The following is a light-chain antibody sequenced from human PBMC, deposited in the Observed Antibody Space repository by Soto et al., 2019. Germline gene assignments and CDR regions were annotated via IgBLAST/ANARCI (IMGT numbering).Light chain of an antibody. V-gene: IGLV2-14*01. CDR3: SSYTTSGTLPVV. CDR1: SSDVGGYDY. CDR2: EVS. Sequence: QSALTQPASVSGSPGQSITISCTGTSSDVGGYDYVSWYQQHPGKAPKLMISEVSNRHSGVSTRFSGSKSGNTASLTISGLQAEDEADYYCSSYTTSGTLPVVFGRGTKVTVL. J-gene: IGLJ2*01.